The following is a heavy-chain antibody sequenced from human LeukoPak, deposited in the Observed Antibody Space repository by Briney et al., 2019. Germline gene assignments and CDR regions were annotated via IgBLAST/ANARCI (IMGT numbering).Heavy chain of an antibody. CDR2: IDWDDDK. J-gene: IGHJ6*02. CDR1: GFLLRTSGMC. V-gene: IGHV2-70*11. CDR3: ARIHRYGPAGYYGMDV. D-gene: IGHD5-18*01. Sequence: SGPALVKPTQTLTLTCTFSGFLLRTSGMCVSWIRQPPGKALEWLERIDWDDDKYYSTSLKTRLTISKDTSKNQVVLRMTNMDPVDTATYYCARIHRYGPAGYYGMDVWGQGTTVTVSS.